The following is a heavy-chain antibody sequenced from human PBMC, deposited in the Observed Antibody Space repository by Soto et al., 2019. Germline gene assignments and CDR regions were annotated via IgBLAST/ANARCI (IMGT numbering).Heavy chain of an antibody. Sequence: QVQLQESGPGLVKPSETLSLTCTVSGGSITSYYWSWIRQPPGKGLEWIGYIYFSGSANYNPPLKSRVTISVDTSKNQFSLKLSSVTAADTAVYYCARRYSGYGDYWGQGTLVTVSS. CDR3: ARRYSGYGDY. CDR1: GGSITSYY. V-gene: IGHV4-59*08. D-gene: IGHD5-12*01. CDR2: IYFSGSA. J-gene: IGHJ4*02.